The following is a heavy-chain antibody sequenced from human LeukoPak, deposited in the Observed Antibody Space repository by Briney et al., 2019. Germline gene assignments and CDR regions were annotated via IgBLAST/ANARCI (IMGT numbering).Heavy chain of an antibody. CDR1: GYTFTSYA. Sequence: ASVKVSCTASGYTFTSYAMHWVRQAPGQRLEWMGWINAGNGNTKYSQKFQGRVTITRDTSASTAYMELSSLRSEDTAMYYCARDQSSSSGSFDYWGQGTLVTVSS. J-gene: IGHJ4*02. V-gene: IGHV1-3*01. D-gene: IGHD6-6*01. CDR3: ARDQSSSSGSFDY. CDR2: INAGNGNT.